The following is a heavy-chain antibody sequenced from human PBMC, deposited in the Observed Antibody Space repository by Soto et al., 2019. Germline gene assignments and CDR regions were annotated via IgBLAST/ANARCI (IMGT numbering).Heavy chain of an antibody. D-gene: IGHD1-1*01. CDR1: GFMFSGYD. J-gene: IGHJ6*02. CDR3: VRGDAGYFDYGIDA. V-gene: IGHV3-13*01. Sequence: EVQLVESGGGLVQPGGSLRVSCAASGFMFSGYDMHWVRQATGKGLEWVSTLGSAGDTYYQGSVKGRFTISRANAKNSLYLQMNSLSAGDTAVYYCVRGDAGYFDYGIDACGQGTTVTVSS. CDR2: LGSAGDT.